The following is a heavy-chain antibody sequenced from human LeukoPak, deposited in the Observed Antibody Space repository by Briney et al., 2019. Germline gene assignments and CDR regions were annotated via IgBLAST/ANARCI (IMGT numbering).Heavy chain of an antibody. Sequence: SETLSLTCTVSGVSISSSNFYWGWIRQPPGKGLEWIGSIYYTGNTYYNASLKSRVTISIDTSNNQISLRLISVTATDTAMYYCARQTGSGLFTLPGGQGTLVTVSS. V-gene: IGHV4-39*01. CDR2: IYYTGNT. CDR3: ARQTGSGLFTLP. D-gene: IGHD3/OR15-3a*01. CDR1: GVSISSSNFY. J-gene: IGHJ4*02.